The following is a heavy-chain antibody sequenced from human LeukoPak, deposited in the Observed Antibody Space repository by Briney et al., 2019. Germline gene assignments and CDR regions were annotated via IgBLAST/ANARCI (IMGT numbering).Heavy chain of an antibody. CDR2: IRYDANNK. Sequence: GGSLRLSCAASGFTFSSYGMHWVRQAPGKGLEWVAFIRYDANNKYYADSVKGRFTISRDNSRNTLYLQMNSLRSEDTAVYYCAKDAMATVTYFDYWGQGSLVTVSS. J-gene: IGHJ4*02. CDR1: GFTFSSYG. CDR3: AKDAMATVTYFDY. D-gene: IGHD4-17*01. V-gene: IGHV3-30*02.